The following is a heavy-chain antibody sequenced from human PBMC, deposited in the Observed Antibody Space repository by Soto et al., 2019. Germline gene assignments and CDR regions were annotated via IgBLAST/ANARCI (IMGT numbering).Heavy chain of an antibody. Sequence: GGSLRLSCAASGFTFSSYSMNWVRQAPGKGLEWVSSISSSSSYIYYADSVNGRFIISGDNAKNSLYLQMNRLRAADTAVYYCARLRIAVAGGSGYYYGMDVWGRGTTVTSP. D-gene: IGHD6-19*01. V-gene: IGHV3-21*01. CDR3: ARLRIAVAGGSGYYYGMDV. J-gene: IGHJ6*02. CDR2: ISSSSSYI. CDR1: GFTFSSYS.